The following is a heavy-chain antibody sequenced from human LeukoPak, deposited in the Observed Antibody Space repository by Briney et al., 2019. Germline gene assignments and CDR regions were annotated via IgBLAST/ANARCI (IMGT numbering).Heavy chain of an antibody. CDR1: RFMFSTYS. CDR2: ISSSSSTI. Sequence: GGSLRLSCEASRFMFSTYSMNWVRQAPGKGLEWVSYISSSSSTIYYADSAKGRFTISRDNAKNSLYLQMNSLRAEDTAVYYCAREQYCGGDCYPGFDYWGQGTLVTDSS. D-gene: IGHD2-21*02. J-gene: IGHJ4*02. V-gene: IGHV3-48*01. CDR3: AREQYCGGDCYPGFDY.